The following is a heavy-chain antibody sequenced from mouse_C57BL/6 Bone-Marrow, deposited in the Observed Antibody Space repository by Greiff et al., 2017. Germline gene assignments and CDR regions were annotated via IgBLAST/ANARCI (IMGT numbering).Heavy chain of an antibody. CDR3: AKGYSSWFAY. D-gene: IGHD2-12*01. J-gene: IGHJ3*01. Sequence: EVQLVESGGGLVKPGGSLKLSCAASGFTFSDYGMHWVRQAPEKGLEWVAYISSGSSTIYYAETVKGRFTISRDNAKNTLFLQMTSLRSEDTAMYYCAKGYSSWFAYWGQGTLVTVSA. CDR2: ISSGSSTI. V-gene: IGHV5-17*01. CDR1: GFTFSDYG.